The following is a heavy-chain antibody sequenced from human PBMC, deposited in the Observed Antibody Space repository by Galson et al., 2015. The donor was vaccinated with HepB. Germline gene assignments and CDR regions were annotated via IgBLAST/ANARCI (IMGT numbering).Heavy chain of an antibody. D-gene: IGHD2-21*02. V-gene: IGHV1-2*02. Sequence: SVKVSCKASGSTFTGYYMHWVRQAPGQGLEWMGWINPNSGGTNYAQKFQGRVTMTRDTSISTAYMELSRLRSDDTAVYYCARGHCGGDCHFDYWGQGTLVTVSS. CDR3: ARGHCGGDCHFDY. CDR1: GSTFTGYY. CDR2: INPNSGGT. J-gene: IGHJ4*02.